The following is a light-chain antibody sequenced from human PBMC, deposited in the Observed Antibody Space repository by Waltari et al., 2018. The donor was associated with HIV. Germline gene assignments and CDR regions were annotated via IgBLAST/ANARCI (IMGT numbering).Light chain of an antibody. V-gene: IGKV4-1*01. CDR1: RTVLSNSDNRNY. CDR2: WAS. Sequence: DIVMTQSPDSLAVSLGERATFNCRSSRTVLSNSDNRNYLAWYQQKTGQSLKVLIYWASSRQSGVPDRFSASGAGTNFSLSISSLHAADVAVYYCQQYYTVRPTFGGGTKVEIK. CDR3: QQYYTVRPT. J-gene: IGKJ4*01.